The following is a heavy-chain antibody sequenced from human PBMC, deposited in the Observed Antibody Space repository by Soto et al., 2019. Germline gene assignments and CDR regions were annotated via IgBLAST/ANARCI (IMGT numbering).Heavy chain of an antibody. V-gene: IGHV4-39*01. J-gene: IGHJ6*03. Sequence: PSETLSLTCTVAGGSISSSAYYWGWIRQPPGKGLEWTGSIYYSGSTYYNPSLKSRVTISVDTSKNQFSLKLSSVTAADTAAYYCARHRRYSDYPYYYYYMDVWGKGTTVTVSS. CDR1: GGSISSSAYY. CDR3: ARHRRYSDYPYYYYYMDV. CDR2: IYYSGST. D-gene: IGHD4-17*01.